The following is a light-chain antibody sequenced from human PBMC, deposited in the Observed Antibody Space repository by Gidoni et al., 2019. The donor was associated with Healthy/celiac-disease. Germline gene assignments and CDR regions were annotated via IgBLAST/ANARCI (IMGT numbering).Light chain of an antibody. CDR3: QQFNSYPHT. J-gene: IGKJ4*01. Sequence: AIQLTHSPSSLSGSVGDVVTITCRASQGISSALAWYQQKPGKAPKLLIYYASSLESGVPSRFSGSGSGTDFTLTISSLQPEDFATYYCQQFNSYPHTFGGGTKVEIK. CDR2: YAS. V-gene: IGKV1-13*02. CDR1: QGISSA.